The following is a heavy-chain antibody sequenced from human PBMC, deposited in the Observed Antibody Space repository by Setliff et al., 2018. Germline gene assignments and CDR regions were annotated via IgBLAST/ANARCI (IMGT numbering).Heavy chain of an antibody. CDR2: IYYSGST. CDR1: GGSISSSSYY. V-gene: IGHV4-39*07. Sequence: LTCTVSGGSISSSSYYWGWIRQPPGKGLEWIGSIYYSGSTYYNPSLKSRVTISVDTSKNQFSLKLSSVTAADTAVYYCARERMYYNFWSGYSDYWGQGTLVTVSS. CDR3: ARERMYYNFWSGYSDY. D-gene: IGHD3-3*01. J-gene: IGHJ4*02.